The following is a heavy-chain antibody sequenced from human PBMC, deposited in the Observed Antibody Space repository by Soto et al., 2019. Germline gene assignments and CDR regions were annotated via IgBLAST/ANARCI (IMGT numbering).Heavy chain of an antibody. Sequence: PGGCLRISCAASGFTFYIAWMSWVRQAPGKGLEWVGRIKSKTDGGTTDYAAPVKGRFTISRDDSKNTLYLQMNSLKTEDTAVYYCTTPSPYTIGYYMDVWGKGTTVTVSS. D-gene: IGHD1-1*01. CDR2: IKSKTDGGTT. J-gene: IGHJ6*03. CDR3: TTPSPYTIGYYMDV. V-gene: IGHV3-15*01. CDR1: GFTFYIAW.